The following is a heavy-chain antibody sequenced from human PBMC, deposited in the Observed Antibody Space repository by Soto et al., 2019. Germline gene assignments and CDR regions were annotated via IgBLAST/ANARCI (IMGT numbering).Heavy chain of an antibody. Sequence: EVQLVETGGGLIQPGGSLRLSCAASGFTVSSNYMSWVRQAPGKGLEWVSVIYSGGSTYYADSVKGRFTISRDNSKNTLYLQMNSLRAEDTAVYYCARGTWGDSSDWIDYWGQGTLVTVSS. CDR1: GFTVSSNY. CDR2: IYSGGST. D-gene: IGHD6-19*01. CDR3: ARGTWGDSSDWIDY. J-gene: IGHJ4*02. V-gene: IGHV3-53*02.